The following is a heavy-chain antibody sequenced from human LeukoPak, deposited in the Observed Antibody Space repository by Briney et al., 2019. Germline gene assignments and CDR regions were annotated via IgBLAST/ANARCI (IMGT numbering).Heavy chain of an antibody. CDR2: ISSSSDYI. CDR3: AREEGGAGLYGFDI. CDR1: GFTFSSYC. J-gene: IGHJ3*02. Sequence: GGSLRLSCAASGFTFSSYCMNWVRQAPGKGLEWVSSISSSSDYIYYADSLKGRFTISRDNAKSSLYLQMNSLRAEDTAVYYCAREEGGAGLYGFDIWGQGTMVTVSS. D-gene: IGHD1-26*01. V-gene: IGHV3-21*01.